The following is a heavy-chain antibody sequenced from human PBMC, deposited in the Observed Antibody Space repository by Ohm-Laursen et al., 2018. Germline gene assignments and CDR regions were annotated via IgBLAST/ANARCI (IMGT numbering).Heavy chain of an antibody. J-gene: IGHJ6*02. CDR1: GFTVSSNY. CDR3: AKGGSSWYRNYYYYGMDV. V-gene: IGHV3-53*01. Sequence: SLRLSCSASGFTVSSNYMSWVRQAPGKGLEWVSVIYSGGSTYYADSVKGRFTISRDSSKNTLFLQMNSLRAEDTAVYYCAKGGSSWYRNYYYYGMDVWGQGTTVTVSS. CDR2: IYSGGST. D-gene: IGHD6-13*01.